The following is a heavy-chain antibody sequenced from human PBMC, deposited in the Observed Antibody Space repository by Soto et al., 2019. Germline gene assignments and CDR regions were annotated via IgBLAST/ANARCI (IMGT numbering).Heavy chain of an antibody. CDR3: ARGAVADYSRVFDS. CDR1: GGSISSSSYY. Sequence: PSETLSLTCTASGGSISSSSYYWGWIRQPPGKGLEWIGSIYYSGSTYYNPSLKSRITINVDTSKNQISLQLNSVTPEDTAVYYCARGAVADYSRVFDSWGQGTLVTVSS. J-gene: IGHJ4*02. V-gene: IGHV4-39*01. D-gene: IGHD6-19*01. CDR2: IYYSGST.